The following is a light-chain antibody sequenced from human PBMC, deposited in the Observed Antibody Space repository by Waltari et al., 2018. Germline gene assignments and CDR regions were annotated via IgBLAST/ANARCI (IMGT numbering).Light chain of an antibody. CDR2: EVS. CDR3: CSYAGSSTFV. J-gene: IGLJ2*01. CDR1: SSDVGSSNL. Sequence: QSALTQPASVSGSPGQSITISCTGTSSDVGSSNLVSWYQQHPRKAPKLMIYEVSKRPSGVSNRFSGSKSGNTASLTISGLQAEDEADYYCCSYAGSSTFVFGGGTKLTVL. V-gene: IGLV2-23*02.